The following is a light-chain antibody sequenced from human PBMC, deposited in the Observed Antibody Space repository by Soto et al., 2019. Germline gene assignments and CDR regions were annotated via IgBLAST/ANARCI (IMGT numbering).Light chain of an antibody. J-gene: IGLJ2*01. CDR2: DDS. V-gene: IGLV3-21*02. Sequence: SYVLTQPPSLSVAPGQTARITCGEANIGSNSVHWYQQKPGQSPVLVVYDDSDRPAGIPERFSGSNSGNTATLTISRVEAGDEADYYCQVWDSSINQALFGGGTQLTVL. CDR1: NIGSNS. CDR3: QVWDSSINQAL.